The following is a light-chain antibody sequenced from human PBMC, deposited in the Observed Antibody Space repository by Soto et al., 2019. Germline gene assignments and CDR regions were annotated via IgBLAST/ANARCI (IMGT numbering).Light chain of an antibody. CDR3: QQYYSYPQGT. CDR2: AAS. Sequence: AIRMTQSPSSFSASTGDRVTITCRASQGISSYLAWYQQKPGKAPKLLIYAASTLQSGGPSRFSGSGSVTDLTLTISCLQSEDFATYYCQQYYSYPQGTFGGRTKVEIK. J-gene: IGKJ4*01. V-gene: IGKV1-8*01. CDR1: QGISSY.